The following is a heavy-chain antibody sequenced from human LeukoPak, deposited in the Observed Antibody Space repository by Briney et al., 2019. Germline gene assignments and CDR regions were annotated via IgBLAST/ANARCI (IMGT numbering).Heavy chain of an antibody. V-gene: IGHV4-59*01. CDR2: IYYSGST. CDR3: ARGSYSVDY. D-gene: IGHD1-26*01. CDR1: GVSISSYY. Sequence: SETLSLTCTVSGVSISSYYWSWIRQPPGRGLEWIGYIYYSGSTNYNPSLKSRVTISVDRSNKQFSLKLSSVTAADTAVYYCARGSYSVDYWGQGTLVTVSS. J-gene: IGHJ4*02.